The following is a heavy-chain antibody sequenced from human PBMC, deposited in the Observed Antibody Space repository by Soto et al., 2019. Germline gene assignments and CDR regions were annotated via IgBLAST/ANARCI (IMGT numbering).Heavy chain of an antibody. CDR2: ISGSGGSK. CDR1: GFTFSSYA. Sequence: GSLRLSCAASGFTFSSYAMSWVRQAPGKGLEWVSAISGSGGSKYYADSVKGRFTISRDNSKNTLYLQMNSLRAEDTAVYYCARSRGTIFGVAPWWFDPWGQGTLVTVSS. CDR3: ARSRGTIFGVAPWWFDP. V-gene: IGHV3-23*01. D-gene: IGHD3-3*01. J-gene: IGHJ5*02.